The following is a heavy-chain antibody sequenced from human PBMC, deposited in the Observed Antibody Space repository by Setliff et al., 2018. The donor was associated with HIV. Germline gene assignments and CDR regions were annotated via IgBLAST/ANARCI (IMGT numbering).Heavy chain of an antibody. Sequence: ASVKVSCKASGYTFSTYYLHWVRQAPGQGLEWLGIISPSGGSTSYAQKFQGRVTMTRDTSTSTFYMDLSSLRSDDTAVYYCASERRIVVGYYFDSWGQGTLGTVSS. J-gene: IGHJ4*02. CDR2: ISPSGGST. V-gene: IGHV1-46*01. CDR3: ASERRIVVGYYFDS. CDR1: GYTFSTYY. D-gene: IGHD3-22*01.